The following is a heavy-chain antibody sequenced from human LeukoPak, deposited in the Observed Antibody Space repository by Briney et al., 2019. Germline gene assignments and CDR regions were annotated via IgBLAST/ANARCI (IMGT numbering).Heavy chain of an antibody. V-gene: IGHV4-59*02. CDR2: IFHTGNT. J-gene: IGHJ4*02. CDR3: ARDSKTAAYDFWSGEHGDY. Sequence: SETLSLTXTVSGGSVSGYYWSWIRQPPGKGLEWIGYIFHTGNTNYNPSLESRVTISVDTSKNQFSLKLSSVTAADTAVYYCARDSKTAAYDFWSGEHGDYWGQGTLVTVSS. CDR1: GGSVSGYY. D-gene: IGHD3-3*01.